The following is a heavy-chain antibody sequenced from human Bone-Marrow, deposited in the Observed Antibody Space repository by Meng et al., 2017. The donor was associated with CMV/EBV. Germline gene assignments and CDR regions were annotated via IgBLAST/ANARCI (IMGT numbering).Heavy chain of an antibody. CDR1: GFTFSSYW. CDR3: ARDPRRGYSYGYQYDY. V-gene: IGHV3-7*01. Sequence: GGSLRLSCAASGFTFSSYWMSWVRQAPGKGLEWVANIKQDGSEKYYVDSVKGRFTISRDNAKNSLYLQMNSLRAEDTAVYYCARDPRRGYSYGYQYDYWGQGTLVTVSS. D-gene: IGHD5-18*01. CDR2: IKQDGSEK. J-gene: IGHJ4*02.